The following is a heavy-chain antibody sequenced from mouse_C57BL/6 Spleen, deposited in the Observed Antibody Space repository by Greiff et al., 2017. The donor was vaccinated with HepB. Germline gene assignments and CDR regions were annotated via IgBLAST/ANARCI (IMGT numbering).Heavy chain of an antibody. CDR1: GYTFTDYY. J-gene: IGHJ3*01. CDR3: AREHGYAWFAY. CDR2: INPNNGGT. V-gene: IGHV1-26*01. Sequence: VQLQQSGPELVKPGASVKISCKASGYTFTDYYMNWVKQSHGKSLEWIGDINPNNGGTSYNQKFKGKATLTVDKSSSTAYMELRSLTSEDSAVYYCAREHGYAWFAYWGQGTLVTVSA. D-gene: IGHD2-2*01.